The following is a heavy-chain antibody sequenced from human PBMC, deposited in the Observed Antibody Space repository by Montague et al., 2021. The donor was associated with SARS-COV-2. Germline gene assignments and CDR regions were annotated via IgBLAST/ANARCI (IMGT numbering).Heavy chain of an antibody. V-gene: IGHV4-59*01. Sequence: SGSPNYNPSLKSRVTISVDTSKNQFSLKLSSGTAADTAVYYCARAPVAHITIFGVVTSFDYWGKGTLVNVS. J-gene: IGHJ4*02. D-gene: IGHD3-3*01. CDR3: ARAPVAHITIFGVVTSFDY. CDR2: SGSP.